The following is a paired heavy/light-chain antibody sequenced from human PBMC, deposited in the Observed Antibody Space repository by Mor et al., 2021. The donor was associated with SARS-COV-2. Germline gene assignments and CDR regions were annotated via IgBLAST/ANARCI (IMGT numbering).Heavy chain of an antibody. J-gene: IGHJ3*02. V-gene: IGHV4-31*03. Sequence: QVQLQESGPGLVKPSQTLSLTCTVSGGSISSGDYYWSWIRQHPGKGLEWIAYIYYSGSTYYNPSLKSRVTISVDTSKNQFSLKLSSVTAADTAVYYCARVDAEATVIVAFDIWGQGTMVTVSS. CDR1: GGSISSGDYY. CDR2: IYYSGST. D-gene: IGHD3-22*01. CDR3: ARVDAEATVIVAFDI.
Light chain of an antibody. CDR1: QSVLYSSNNKNY. J-gene: IGKJ5*01. V-gene: IGKV4-1*01. Sequence: DIVMTQSPDSLSVSLGERATINCKSSQSVLYSSNNKNYLAWYQQKPRQPPKLLIYWASTRESGVPDRFSGSGSGTDFTLTISSLQAEDVAVYYCQQYYSNPLTFGQGTRLEIK. CDR3: QQYYSNPLT. CDR2: WAS.